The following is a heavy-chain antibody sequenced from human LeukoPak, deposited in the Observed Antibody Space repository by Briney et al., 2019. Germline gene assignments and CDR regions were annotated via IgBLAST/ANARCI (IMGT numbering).Heavy chain of an antibody. V-gene: IGHV3-23*01. CDR2: ISGSGGST. CDR1: GFTFSSYA. J-gene: IGHJ4*02. D-gene: IGHD4-17*01. CDR3: ARDLYGDSTQGTFDY. Sequence: GGSLRLSCAASGFTFSSYAMSWVRQAPGKGLEWVSAISGSGGSTYYADSVKGRFTISRDNAKNSLYLQMNSLRAEDTAVYYCARDLYGDSTQGTFDYWGQGTLVTVSS.